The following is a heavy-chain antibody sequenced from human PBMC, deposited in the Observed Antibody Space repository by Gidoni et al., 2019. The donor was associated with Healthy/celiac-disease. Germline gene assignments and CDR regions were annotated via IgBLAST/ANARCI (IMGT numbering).Heavy chain of an antibody. Sequence: QVQLVESGGGVVQPGRSLRLSCAASGFTFSSYAMHWVRQAPGKGLEWVAVISYDGSNKYYADSVKCRFTISRDNSKNTLYLQMNSLRAEDTAVYYCARVLGVYCSSTSCYYDYFDYWGQGTLVTVSS. V-gene: IGHV3-30-3*01. CDR3: ARVLGVYCSSTSCYYDYFDY. CDR1: GFTFSSYA. D-gene: IGHD2-2*01. J-gene: IGHJ4*02. CDR2: ISYDGSNK.